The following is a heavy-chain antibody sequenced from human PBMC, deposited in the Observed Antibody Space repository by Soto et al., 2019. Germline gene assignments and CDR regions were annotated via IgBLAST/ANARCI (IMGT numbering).Heavy chain of an antibody. CDR1: AYTCTSYH. Sequence: QAQLEQSGPEVKRPGASLKVSCKASAYTCTSYHISWVRQAPGQGLEWIGWINAFDDDTNYSQKFQERVTMTAHRSTDTAYLDLRILGSDDTAIYYCARNLYGRAFDIWGQGTMVTVSS. CDR2: INAFDDDT. V-gene: IGHV1-18*04. CDR3: ARNLYGRAFDI. D-gene: IGHD2-8*01. J-gene: IGHJ3*02.